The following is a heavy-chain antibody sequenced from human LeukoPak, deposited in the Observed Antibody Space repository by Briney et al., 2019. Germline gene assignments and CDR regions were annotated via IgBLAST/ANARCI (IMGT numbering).Heavy chain of an antibody. CDR2: IHPGDSDT. V-gene: IGHV5-51*01. CDR3: ARRHLPRDYGSGFDS. D-gene: IGHD3-10*01. J-gene: IGHJ5*01. CDR1: GYSFTNYS. Sequence: GGSLNLSCKGSGYSFTNYSIDWVRRIPGKGLEWMGLIHPGDSDTRYSPSFQGEVTISVDKSISTAYLQWSSLKASDTAMDYCARRHLPRDYGSGFDSWGQGTLVTVSS.